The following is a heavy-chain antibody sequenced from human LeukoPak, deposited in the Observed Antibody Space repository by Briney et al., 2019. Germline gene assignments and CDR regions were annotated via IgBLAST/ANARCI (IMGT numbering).Heavy chain of an antibody. V-gene: IGHV3-9*01. CDR2: LNWNSASI. CDR3: VRGDTKMGSTGGAFDY. D-gene: IGHD7-27*01. J-gene: IGHJ4*02. Sequence: GGSLRLSCAASGFTFSSYGMHWVRQAPGKGLEWVSGLNWNSASIDSADSVRGRFTISRDNAKNSLYLQMNSLTPEDTAFYCVRGDTKMGSTGGAFDYWGQGTLVTVSS. CDR1: GFTFSSYG.